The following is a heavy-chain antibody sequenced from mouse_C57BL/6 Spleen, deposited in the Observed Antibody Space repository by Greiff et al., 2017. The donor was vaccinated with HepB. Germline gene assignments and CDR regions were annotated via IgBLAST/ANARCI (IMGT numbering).Heavy chain of an antibody. CDR1: GFTFSSYA. D-gene: IGHD1-1*01. V-gene: IGHV5-4*03. Sequence: EVKLVESGGGLVKPGGSLKLSCAASGFTFSSYAMSWVRQAPEKRLEWVATISDGGSYTYYPDNVKGRFTISRDNAKNNLYLQMSHLKSEDTAMYYCARAGRYYYGSSYYAMDYWGQGTSVTVSS. CDR3: ARAGRYYYGSSYYAMDY. CDR2: ISDGGSYT. J-gene: IGHJ4*01.